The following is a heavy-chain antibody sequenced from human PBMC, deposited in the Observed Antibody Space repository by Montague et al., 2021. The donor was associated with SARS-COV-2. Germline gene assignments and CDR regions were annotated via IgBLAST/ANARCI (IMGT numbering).Heavy chain of an antibody. CDR1: GDSVISDKYH. CDR3: VKGSGYP. J-gene: IGHJ5*02. V-gene: IGHV4-61*01. D-gene: IGHD3-22*01. Sequence: SETLSLTCTVTGDSVISDKYHWSWIRQPPGKGLEWIGFIYDSGSTSYNPSLHSRVTITIDTSKNQFSLNLMSVTPADTAVYYCVKGSGYPWGRGTLVTVSS. CDR2: IYDSGST.